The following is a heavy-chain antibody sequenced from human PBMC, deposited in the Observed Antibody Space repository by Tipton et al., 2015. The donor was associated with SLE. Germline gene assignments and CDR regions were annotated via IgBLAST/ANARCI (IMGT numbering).Heavy chain of an antibody. CDR3: AREIDYRDYAGLTG. CDR1: GYSISSGYY. D-gene: IGHD4-17*01. CDR2: ISSSSSYT. V-gene: IGHV3-11*05. J-gene: IGHJ4*02. Sequence: LSLTCAVSGYSISSGYYWGWIRQPPGKGLEWVSYISSSSSYTNYADSVKGRFTISRDNAKNSLYLQMNSLRAEDTAVYYCAREIDYRDYAGLTGWGQGTLVTVSS.